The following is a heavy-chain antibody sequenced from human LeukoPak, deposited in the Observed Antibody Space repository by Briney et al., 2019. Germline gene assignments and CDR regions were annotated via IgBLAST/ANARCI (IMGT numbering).Heavy chain of an antibody. D-gene: IGHD6-19*01. CDR1: GDSISSNGAT. V-gene: IGHV6-1*01. J-gene: IGHJ4*02. CDR3: ARSLTGWHEVHFDY. CDR2: PYYRSKWYK. Sequence: SQTLSLTCAISGDSISSNGATWSWIRQSPSRGLEWLGRPYYRSKWYKNYAVSVQSRINISPDTSKNQVSLLLTSVTPEDTAVYYCARSLTGWHEVHFDYWGQGTLTTVSS.